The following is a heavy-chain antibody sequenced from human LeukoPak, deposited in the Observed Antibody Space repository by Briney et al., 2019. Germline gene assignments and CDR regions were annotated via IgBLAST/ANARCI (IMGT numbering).Heavy chain of an antibody. D-gene: IGHD1-26*01. J-gene: IGHJ4*02. CDR3: AGARGIVGATFKERFDY. CDR2: ISAYNGNT. V-gene: IGHV1-18*01. Sequence: ASVKVSCKASGYTFTSYGISWVRQAPGQGLEWMGWISAYNGNTNYAQKLQGRVTMTTDTSTSTAYMELRSLRSDDTAVYYCAGARGIVGATFKERFDYWGQGTLVTVSS. CDR1: GYTFTSYG.